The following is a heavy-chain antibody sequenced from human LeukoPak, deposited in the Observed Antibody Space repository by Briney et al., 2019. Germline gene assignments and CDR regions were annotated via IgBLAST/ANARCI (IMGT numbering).Heavy chain of an antibody. D-gene: IGHD2-15*01. CDR2: INHRGST. Sequence: SETLSLTCAVYGGSFSGYYWSWIRQPPGKGLEWIGEINHRGSTNYNPSLKSRVTISVDTSKNQFSLKLSSVTAADTAVYYCARRTNIVVVVAAHTAAFDIWGQGTMVTVSS. CDR1: GGSFSGYY. CDR3: ARRTNIVVVVAAHTAAFDI. V-gene: IGHV4-34*01. J-gene: IGHJ3*02.